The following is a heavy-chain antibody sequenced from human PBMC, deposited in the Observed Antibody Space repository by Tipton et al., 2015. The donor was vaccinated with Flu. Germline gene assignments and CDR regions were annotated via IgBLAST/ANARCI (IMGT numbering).Heavy chain of an antibody. D-gene: IGHD1-1*01. Sequence: SGFTFSSYGMHWVRQAPGKGLEWLTIIWYDGSNKHYADSLKGRFIIYRDNSKNMLCLQMNSLRAEDTAVYFCAGGETAFDAFDIWGQGTMVTVSS. CDR3: AGGETAFDAFDI. V-gene: IGHV3-33*01. CDR1: GFTFSSYG. CDR2: IWYDGSNK. J-gene: IGHJ3*02.